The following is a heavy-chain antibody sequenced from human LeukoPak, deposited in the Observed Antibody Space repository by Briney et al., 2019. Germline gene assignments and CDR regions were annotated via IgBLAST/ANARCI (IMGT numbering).Heavy chain of an antibody. CDR1: GGSFSGYY. J-gene: IGHJ4*02. V-gene: IGHV4-34*01. D-gene: IGHD2-2*01. CDR3: ARVVVPAVDFDY. Sequence: SETLSLTCAVYGGSFSGYYWSWIRQPPGKGLEWIGEINHSGSTNYNPSLKSRVTISVDTSKNQFSLKLSSVTAADTAVYYCARVVVPAVDFDYWGQGALVTVSS. CDR2: INHSGST.